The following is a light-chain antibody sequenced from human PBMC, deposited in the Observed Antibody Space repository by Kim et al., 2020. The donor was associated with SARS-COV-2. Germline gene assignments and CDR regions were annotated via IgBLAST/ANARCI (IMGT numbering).Light chain of an antibody. Sequence: LVQTVRSTCQGDSLRINYASWYQHKPRQAPVLGFYGKNNRPSGIPDRFSGSYSGNTAAFTITAAQAEEEADYYCNSRESSANHWMFGGGTQLTVL. CDR3: NSRESSANHWM. V-gene: IGLV3-19*01. J-gene: IGLJ3*02. CDR1: SLRINY. CDR2: GKN.